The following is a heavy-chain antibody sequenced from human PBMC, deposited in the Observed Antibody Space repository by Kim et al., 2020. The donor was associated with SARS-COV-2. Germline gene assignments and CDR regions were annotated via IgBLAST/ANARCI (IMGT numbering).Heavy chain of an antibody. Sequence: TPKDYADSVKGRFTISRDNAKNYLYQQMSSRAAEDTAVYYCTGDNSGVADFAFWGQGALVTVSS. J-gene: IGHJ4*02. V-gene: IGHV3-48*04. CDR3: TGDNSGVADFAF. CDR2: TPK. D-gene: IGHD3-3*01.